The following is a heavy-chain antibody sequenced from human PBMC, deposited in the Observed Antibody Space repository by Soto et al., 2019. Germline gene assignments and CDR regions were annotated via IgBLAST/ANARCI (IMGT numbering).Heavy chain of an antibody. Sequence: ASVKVSCKASGYTFTSYYMHWVRQAPGQGLEWMGIINPSGGSTSYAQKFQGRVTMTRDTSTSTVYMELSSLRSEDTAVYYCATIDPYDSSGYYYVFDYWGQGTLVTVSS. D-gene: IGHD3-22*01. CDR1: GYTFTSYY. J-gene: IGHJ4*02. CDR2: INPSGGST. V-gene: IGHV1-46*01. CDR3: ATIDPYDSSGYYYVFDY.